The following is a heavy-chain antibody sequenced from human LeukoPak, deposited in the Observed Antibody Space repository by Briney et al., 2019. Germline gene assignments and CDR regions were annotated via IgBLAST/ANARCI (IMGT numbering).Heavy chain of an antibody. D-gene: IGHD3-16*01. J-gene: IGHJ4*02. V-gene: IGHV1-2*02. Sequence: ASVKVSCKASGYTFTSYGISWVRQAPGQGLEWMGWINPNSGGTNYAQKFQGRVTMTRDTSISTAYMELSRLRSDDTAVYYCASLGELPVDFGYWGQGTLVTVSS. CDR3: ASLGELPVDFGY. CDR2: INPNSGGT. CDR1: GYTFTSYG.